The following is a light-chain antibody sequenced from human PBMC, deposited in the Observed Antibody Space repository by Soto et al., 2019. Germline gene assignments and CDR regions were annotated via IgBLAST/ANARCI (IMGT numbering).Light chain of an antibody. Sequence: EIVLTQSPGTLSLSPGERATLSCRASQSVSSSYLAWYQQKPGQAPRLLIYGASSRATGIPDRFSGSGSGTVFTLTISRLEPEDFAVYCWQQYGSSPRTFGQGTKVEIK. J-gene: IGKJ1*01. CDR3: QQYGSSPRT. V-gene: IGKV3-20*01. CDR1: QSVSSSY. CDR2: GAS.